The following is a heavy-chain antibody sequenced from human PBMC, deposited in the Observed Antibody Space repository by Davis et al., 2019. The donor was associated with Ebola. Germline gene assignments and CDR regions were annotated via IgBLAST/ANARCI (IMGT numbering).Heavy chain of an antibody. J-gene: IGHJ4*02. V-gene: IGHV3-23*01. CDR1: GFSFSNYA. CDR2: FSPSGVST. CDR3: ARDYLTTSFDY. D-gene: IGHD3-3*01. Sequence: GGSLRLSCAASGFSFSNYAMSWVRQAPGRGLEWVSTFSPSGVSTYYADSVKGRFTISGDKNTLYLQMNSLRAEDTAVYYCARDYLTTSFDYWGQGTLVTVSS.